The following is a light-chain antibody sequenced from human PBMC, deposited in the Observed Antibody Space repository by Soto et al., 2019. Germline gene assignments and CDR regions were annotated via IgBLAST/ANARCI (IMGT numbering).Light chain of an antibody. V-gene: IGKV2-28*01. CDR2: LGS. J-gene: IGKJ1*01. Sequence: DIVMNQSPLSLPVTPGEPASISCRSSQSLLHSNGYNYLDWYLQKPGQSPQLLIYLGSNRASGVPDRFRGRGSGTDFTLKISRVEAEDLGVYYCMQALHTPRTFGQGTKVEIK. CDR1: QSLLHSNGYNY. CDR3: MQALHTPRT.